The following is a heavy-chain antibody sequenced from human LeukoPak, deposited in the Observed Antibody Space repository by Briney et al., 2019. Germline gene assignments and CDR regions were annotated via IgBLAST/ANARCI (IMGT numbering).Heavy chain of an antibody. J-gene: IGHJ3*02. V-gene: IGHV4-59*01. Sequence: SETLSLTCTVSGGTISNYYWSWIRQPPGKGLEWIAYIDYSGSTNYNPSLKSRVTISADASKNQFSLNLRSVTPADTAVYYCARDRRRDLLHAFDIWGQGTMVTVSS. CDR3: ARDRRRDLLHAFDI. CDR2: IDYSGST. CDR1: GGTISNYY. D-gene: IGHD1-26*01.